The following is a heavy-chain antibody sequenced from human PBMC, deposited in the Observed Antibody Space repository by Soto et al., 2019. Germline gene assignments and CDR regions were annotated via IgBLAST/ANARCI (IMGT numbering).Heavy chain of an antibody. Sequence: SETLSLTCTVSGGSISSGGYYWSWIRQHPGKGLEWIGYIYYSGGTYYNPSLKSRVTISVDTSKNQFSLKLSSVTAADTAVYYCAFGRFPSPVFDIWGQGTMVTVSS. CDR2: IYYSGGT. V-gene: IGHV4-31*03. D-gene: IGHD3-10*01. CDR1: GGSISSGGYY. CDR3: AFGRFPSPVFDI. J-gene: IGHJ3*02.